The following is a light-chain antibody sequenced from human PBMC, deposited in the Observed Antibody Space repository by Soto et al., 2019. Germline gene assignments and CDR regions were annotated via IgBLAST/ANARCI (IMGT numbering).Light chain of an antibody. Sequence: QSVLAQPASVSASPGQSISLSCTGTSNDVGAFDYVSWYPQQPGKAPKLIIFEVFNRHSGVSPRFSGSKSGSMASLSRFGLQAADAVEYYCRSYTTNNARVFGGGTKGTV. CDR2: EVF. CDR1: SNDVGAFDY. V-gene: IGLV2-14*01. J-gene: IGLJ3*02. CDR3: RSYTTNNARV.